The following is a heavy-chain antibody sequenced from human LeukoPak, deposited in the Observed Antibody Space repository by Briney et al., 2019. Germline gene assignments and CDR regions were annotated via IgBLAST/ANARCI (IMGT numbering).Heavy chain of an antibody. D-gene: IGHD4-17*01. CDR1: GDSINNNY. V-gene: IGHV4-59*07. CDR2: IYNRGWT. CDR3: ATCRDEFGDYGFTS. Sequence: SDTLSLTCTVSGDSINNNYWSWIRQSPGKGLEGIGYIYNRGWTKYIPSLNNRVTISVDTSKNLFSLKLTAETAADTAVYYCATCRDEFGDYGFTSWGQGTLVTVSS. J-gene: IGHJ5*02.